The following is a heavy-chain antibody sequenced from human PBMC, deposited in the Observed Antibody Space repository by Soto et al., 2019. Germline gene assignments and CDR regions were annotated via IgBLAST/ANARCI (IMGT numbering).Heavy chain of an antibody. V-gene: IGHV1-69*12. CDR1: GGTFSSYA. CDR3: ARGFVQGVGYCSGGSCLYSYFDY. CDR2: IIPIFGTA. Sequence: QVQLVQSGAEVKKPGSSVKVSCKASGGTFSSYAISWVRQAPGQGLEWMGGIIPIFGTANYAQKFQGRVTITADESTSTAYMELSSLRSEDTAVYYCARGFVQGVGYCSGGSCLYSYFDYWGQGTLVTVSS. D-gene: IGHD2-15*01. J-gene: IGHJ4*02.